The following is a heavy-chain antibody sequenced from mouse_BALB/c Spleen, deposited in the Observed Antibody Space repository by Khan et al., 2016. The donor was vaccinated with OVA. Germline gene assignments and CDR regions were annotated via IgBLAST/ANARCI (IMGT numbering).Heavy chain of an antibody. CDR1: GYTFTNYW. CDR2: IFPGTGTT. Sequence: QVQLQQSGAELVKPGASVKLSCKTSGYTFTNYWIQWIKQRPGQGLGWIGQIFPGTGTTYYNQNFKGKATLTVDTSSNIAYMHLSSLTSEDSAVYFCARGYFGNYEFVYWGQGTLVTVSP. CDR3: ARGYFGNYEFVY. V-gene: IGHV1S132*01. D-gene: IGHD2-1*01. J-gene: IGHJ3*01.